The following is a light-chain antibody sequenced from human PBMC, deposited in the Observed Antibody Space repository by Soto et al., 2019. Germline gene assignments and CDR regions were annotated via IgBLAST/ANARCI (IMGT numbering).Light chain of an antibody. Sequence: QSVLTQPASVSGSPGQSITISCTGTSSDIGDYNYVSWYQQYPGKVPKLVIYDVSHRPSGVSNRFSGSKSGNTASLTISGLQAEDAADYYCSSSTTTTSLVVFGGGTKLTVL. V-gene: IGLV2-14*01. CDR3: SSSTTTTSLVV. CDR1: SSDIGDYNY. J-gene: IGLJ3*02. CDR2: DVS.